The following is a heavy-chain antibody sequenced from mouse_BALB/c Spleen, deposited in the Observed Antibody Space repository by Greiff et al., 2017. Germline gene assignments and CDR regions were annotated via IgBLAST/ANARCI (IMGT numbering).Heavy chain of an antibody. CDR3: TKSDRYDAMDY. CDR1: GYTFTDYA. V-gene: IGHV1S137*01. CDR2: ISTYYGDA. J-gene: IGHJ4*01. D-gene: IGHD2-14*01. Sequence: VQLQQSGAELVRPGVSVKISCKGSGYTFTDYAMHWVKQSHAKSLEWIGVISTYYGDASYNQKFKGKATMTVDKSSSTAYMELARLTSEDSAIYYCTKSDRYDAMDYWGQGTSVTVSS.